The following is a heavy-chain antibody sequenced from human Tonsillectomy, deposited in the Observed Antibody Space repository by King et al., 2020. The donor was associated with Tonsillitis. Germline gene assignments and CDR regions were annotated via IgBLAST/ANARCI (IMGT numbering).Heavy chain of an antibody. CDR1: VCSTSSYY. J-gene: IGHJ6*03. D-gene: IGHD2-15*01. Sequence: QLQESGPGLVKPWETLSLTCSVSVCSTSSYYWSWIRQPPGKGLEWIGYVYFSWTTNSNPSLKSRVTMSIDTFKNQISLTLRSVTAADTAVYYCARDNGGIPNHYYFYYMDVWGKGTTVTVSS. CDR2: VYFSWTT. CDR3: ARDNGGIPNHYYFYYMDV. V-gene: IGHV4-59*01.